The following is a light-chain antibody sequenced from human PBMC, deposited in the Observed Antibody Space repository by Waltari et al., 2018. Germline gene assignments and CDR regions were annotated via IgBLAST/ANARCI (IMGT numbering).Light chain of an antibody. V-gene: IGKV3-11*01. CDR1: QSVSSY. CDR2: DAS. Sequence: EIVLTQSPATLSLSPGDTATLSCRASQSVSSYLAWYQQKPGQPPRLLIYDASIRATGIPARFRGSGSGTDFTLTISSLEAEDFAVYYCQQRSNWTPHTFGQGAKLEIK. J-gene: IGKJ2*01. CDR3: QQRSNWTPHT.